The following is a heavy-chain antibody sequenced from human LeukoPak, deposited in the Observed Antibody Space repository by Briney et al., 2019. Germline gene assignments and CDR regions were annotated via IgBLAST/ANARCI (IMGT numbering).Heavy chain of an antibody. J-gene: IGHJ5*02. CDR1: GFTFDDYA. CDR2: IRGNSETI. D-gene: IGHD5-24*01. CDR3: VRGQDGIDNWFDP. Sequence: GGSLRLSCAASGFTFDDYAMHWVRQAPGKGLEWISYIRGNSETIHYADSVKGRFTISRDNAKNSLSLQMTSLRAEDTAVYYCVRGQDGIDNWFDPWGQGTLVTVAS. V-gene: IGHV3-48*01.